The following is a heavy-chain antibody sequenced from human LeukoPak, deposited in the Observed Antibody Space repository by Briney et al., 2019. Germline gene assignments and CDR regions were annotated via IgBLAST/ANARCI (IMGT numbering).Heavy chain of an antibody. CDR1: GGSIRDIGYY. D-gene: IGHD6-19*01. V-gene: IGHV4-39*01. CDR3: ARCRGSGFDV. CDR2: VYYSRTT. Sequence: SETLSLTCTVSGGSIRDIGYYWGWIRQPPGKGLEWIGSVYYSRTTYDNPSLKSRVTISKDTSKNQFSLKLSSVTAADTAVYYGARCRGSGFDVWGRGTTVTVSS. J-gene: IGHJ6*02.